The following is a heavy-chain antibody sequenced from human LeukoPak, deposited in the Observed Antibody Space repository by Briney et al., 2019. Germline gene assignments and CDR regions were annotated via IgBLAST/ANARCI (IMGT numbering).Heavy chain of an antibody. CDR1: GYTFTSYA. J-gene: IGHJ6*02. CDR2: INAGKGNT. V-gene: IGHV1-3*01. D-gene: IGHD2-2*01. CDR3: ARGSCSSTSCFMDV. Sequence: ASVKVSCKASGYTFTSYAMHWVRQAPGQRLEWMGWINAGKGNTKYSQKLQGRVTVTGDTSASTAYMELSSLTSEDTAVYYRARGSCSSTSCFMDVWGQGTTVTVSS.